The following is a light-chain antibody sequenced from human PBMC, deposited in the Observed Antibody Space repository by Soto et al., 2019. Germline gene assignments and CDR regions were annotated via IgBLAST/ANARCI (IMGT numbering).Light chain of an antibody. CDR2: GES. V-gene: IGKV3-20*01. CDR1: QTVNRNY. Sequence: EIVLTQSPGTLALSPGESATLPCRASQTVNRNYLGWYQQKTGQAPRLLMSGESNRATGIPDGLTGSGSGTDLNLTISRLEPEDFAVYYCHQYGSSPPTFGQGTKVDIK. J-gene: IGKJ1*01. CDR3: HQYGSSPPT.